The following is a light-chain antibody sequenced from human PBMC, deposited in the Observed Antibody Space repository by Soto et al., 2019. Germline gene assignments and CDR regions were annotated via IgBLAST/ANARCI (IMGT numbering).Light chain of an antibody. J-gene: IGLJ3*02. CDR2: GNS. CDR3: WSYDSSLSGWV. V-gene: IGLV1-40*01. CDR1: SSNVGAGYD. Sequence: QSVLTQPPSVSGAPGQRVTISCTGSSSNVGAGYDVHWYQQLPGKAPKLLIYGNSNRPSGVPDRFSGSKSGTSASLAITGVQDEEDDDYYCWSYDSSLSGWVFGGGTKVTVL.